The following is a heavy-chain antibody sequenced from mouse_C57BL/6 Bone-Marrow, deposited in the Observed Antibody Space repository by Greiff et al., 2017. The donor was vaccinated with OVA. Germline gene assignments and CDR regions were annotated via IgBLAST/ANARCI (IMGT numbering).Heavy chain of an antibody. J-gene: IGHJ4*01. CDR2: IHPNSGST. D-gene: IGHD1-1*02. V-gene: IGHV1-64*01. Sequence: LQESGAELVKPGASVKLSCKASGYTFTSYWMHWVKQRPGQGLEWIGMIHPNSGSTNYNEKFKSKATLTVDKSSSTAYMQLSSLTSEDSAVYYCARGWYQTGKRAMDYWGQGTSVTVSS. CDR3: ARGWYQTGKRAMDY. CDR1: GYTFTSYW.